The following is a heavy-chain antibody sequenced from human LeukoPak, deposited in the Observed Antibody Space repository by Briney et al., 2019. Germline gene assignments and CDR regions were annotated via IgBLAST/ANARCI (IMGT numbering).Heavy chain of an antibody. CDR1: GFTFSSYS. J-gene: IGHJ4*02. CDR2: ISSTSITI. V-gene: IGHV3-48*04. D-gene: IGHD1-26*01. Sequence: SGGSLRLSCAASGFTFSSYSMIWVRQAPGKGLEWVSYISSTSITILYAASVKGRFTITRDNARNSLHQQMNSLRAEDTAVYYCARRPPNSGSYSGPSGLDYWGQGTLVTVSS. CDR3: ARRPPNSGSYSGPSGLDY.